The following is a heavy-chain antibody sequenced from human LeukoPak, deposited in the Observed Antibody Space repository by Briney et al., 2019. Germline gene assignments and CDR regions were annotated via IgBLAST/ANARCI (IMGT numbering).Heavy chain of an antibody. CDR1: GFTFSSYD. CDR2: IPIIADI. V-gene: IGHV3-13*01. Sequence: PGGSLRLSCVASGFTFSSYDMRWVRHVTGKGLEWVSAIPIIADIYYADSVKGRFTISRENAKNSLYLQMNSLRAGDTAVYYCARAFGAVAGYFDYWGQGTLVTVSS. J-gene: IGHJ4*02. CDR3: ARAFGAVAGYFDY. D-gene: IGHD6-13*01.